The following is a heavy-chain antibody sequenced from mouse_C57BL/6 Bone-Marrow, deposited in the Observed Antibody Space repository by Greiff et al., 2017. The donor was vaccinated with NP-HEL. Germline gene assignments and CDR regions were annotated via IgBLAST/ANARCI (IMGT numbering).Heavy chain of an antibody. D-gene: IGHD2-5*01. CDR3: ARIHYSNFYYFDY. J-gene: IGHJ2*01. V-gene: IGHV5-16*01. CDR1: GFTFSDYY. Sequence: EVHLVESEGGLVQPGSSMKLSCTASGFTFSDYYMAWVRQVPEKGLEWVANINYDGSSTYYLDSLKSRFIISRDNAKNILYLQMSSLKSEDTATYYCARIHYSNFYYFDYWGQGTTLTVSS. CDR2: INYDGSST.